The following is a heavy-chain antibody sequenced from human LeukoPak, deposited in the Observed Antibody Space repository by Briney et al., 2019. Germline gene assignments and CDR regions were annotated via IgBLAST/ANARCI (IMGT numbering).Heavy chain of an antibody. D-gene: IGHD3-16*02. J-gene: IGHJ4*02. CDR2: INHSGST. CDR3: ARARGLIRLGELSLFSNFDY. Sequence: SETLSLTCAVYGGSFSGYYWSWIRQPPGKGLEWIGEINHSGSTNYNPSLKSRVTISVDTSKNQFSLKLSSVTAADTAVYYCARARGLIRLGELSLFSNFDYWGQGTLVTVSS. CDR1: GGSFSGYY. V-gene: IGHV4-34*01.